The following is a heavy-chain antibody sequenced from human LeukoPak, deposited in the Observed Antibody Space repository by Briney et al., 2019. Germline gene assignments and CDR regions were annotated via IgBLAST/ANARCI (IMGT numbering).Heavy chain of an antibody. CDR3: ARYRGRDYYYYGMDV. V-gene: IGHV3-48*04. Sequence: GGALRLSCVTSEFTFRNYNMNWVRQAPGKGREWVSYISRSGNIKYYADSVKGRFTISRDNAKNSLYLQINSLRAEDTAVYCCARYRGRDYYYYGMDVWGQGTTVTVSS. CDR2: ISRSGNIK. J-gene: IGHJ6*02. D-gene: IGHD3-10*01. CDR1: EFTFRNYN.